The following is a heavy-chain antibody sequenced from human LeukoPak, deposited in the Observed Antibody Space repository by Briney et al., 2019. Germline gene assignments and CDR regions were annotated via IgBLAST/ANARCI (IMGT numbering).Heavy chain of an antibody. J-gene: IGHJ4*02. D-gene: IGHD6-13*01. CDR1: GFTFSSYG. Sequence: GGSLRLSCAASGFTFSSYGMHRVRQAPGKGLEWVAVISYDGSNKYYADSVKGRFTISRDNSKNTLYLQMNSLRAEDTAVYYCAKVSYAAAAGEHDYWGQGTLVTVSS. V-gene: IGHV3-30*18. CDR3: AKVSYAAAAGEHDY. CDR2: ISYDGSNK.